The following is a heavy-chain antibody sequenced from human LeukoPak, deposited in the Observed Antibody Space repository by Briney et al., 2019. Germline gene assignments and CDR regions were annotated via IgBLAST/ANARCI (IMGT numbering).Heavy chain of an antibody. CDR3: ASIGSLFDY. CDR2: INTNTGNP. V-gene: IGHV7-4-1*02. CDR1: GYTFTSYA. D-gene: IGHD1-26*01. J-gene: IGHJ4*02. Sequence: GASVKVSCKASGYTFTSYAMNWVRQAPGQGLEYMGWINTNTGNPTYAQGFTGRFVFSLDTSVSTAYLQISGLKAEDTAVYYYASIGSLFDYWGQGTLVTVSS.